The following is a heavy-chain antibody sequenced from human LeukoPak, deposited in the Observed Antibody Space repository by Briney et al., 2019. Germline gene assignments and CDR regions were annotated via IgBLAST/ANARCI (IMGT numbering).Heavy chain of an antibody. J-gene: IGHJ3*02. Sequence: GGSLRLSCAASGFTFSSYGMHWVRQAPGKGLEWVAVISYDGSNKYYADSVKGRFTISRDNSKNTLYLQMNSLRAEDTAVYYCARRIAARPPRDAFDIWGQGTMVTVSS. D-gene: IGHD6-6*01. V-gene: IGHV3-30*03. CDR2: ISYDGSNK. CDR3: ARRIAARPPRDAFDI. CDR1: GFTFSSYG.